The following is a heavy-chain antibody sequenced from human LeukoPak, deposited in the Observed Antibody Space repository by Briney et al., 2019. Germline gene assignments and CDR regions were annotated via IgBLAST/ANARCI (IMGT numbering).Heavy chain of an antibody. CDR1: GYSISSGYY. Sequence: SETLSLTCTVSGYSISSGYYWGWIRQPPGKGLEWIGSIYHSGSTYYNPSLESRVTISVDTSKNQFSLKLSSVTAADTAVYYCARDLKGYSSSSDYFDYWGQGTLVTVSS. V-gene: IGHV4-38-2*02. J-gene: IGHJ4*02. CDR2: IYHSGST. D-gene: IGHD6-6*01. CDR3: ARDLKGYSSSSDYFDY.